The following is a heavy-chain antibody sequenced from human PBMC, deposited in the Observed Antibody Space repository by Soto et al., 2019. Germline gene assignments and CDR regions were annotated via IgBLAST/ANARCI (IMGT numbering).Heavy chain of an antibody. J-gene: IGHJ4*02. Sequence: PVGSLRLSCAASGFTFSSYGMHWVRQAPGKGLEWVAVISYDGSNKYYADSVKGRFTISRDNSKNTLYLQMNSLRAEDTAVYYCVSGNDFWSGYYGHLDYWGQGTLVTVSS. CDR3: VSGNDFWSGYYGHLDY. D-gene: IGHD3-3*01. V-gene: IGHV3-30*03. CDR2: ISYDGSNK. CDR1: GFTFSSYG.